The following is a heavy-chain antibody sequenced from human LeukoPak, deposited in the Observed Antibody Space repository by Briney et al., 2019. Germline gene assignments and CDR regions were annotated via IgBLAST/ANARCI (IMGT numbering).Heavy chain of an antibody. CDR3: AKAHLGYCSGGSCYPFDY. CDR1: GFTFSSYG. D-gene: IGHD2-15*01. J-gene: IGHJ4*02. CDR2: ISGSGGST. Sequence: GGSLRLSCAASGFTFSSYGMSWVRQAPGKGLEWVSAISGSGGSTYYADSVKGRFTISRDNSKNTLYLQMNSLRAEDTAVYYCAKAHLGYCSGGSCYPFDYWGQGTLVTVSS. V-gene: IGHV3-23*01.